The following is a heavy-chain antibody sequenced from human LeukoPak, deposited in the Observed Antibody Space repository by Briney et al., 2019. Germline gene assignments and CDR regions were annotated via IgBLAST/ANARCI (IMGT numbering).Heavy chain of an antibody. CDR3: ACPGAPGWDRPFDS. CDR1: GFTFNGYA. J-gene: IGHJ4*02. CDR2: IGVTSGTT. V-gene: IGHV3-23*01. Sequence: GGSLRLSCAASGFTFNGYAMSWVRQAPGKGPEWVSSIGVTSGTTNYADSVKGRFTISRGISKNTLFLQLNSLGVEDTAVYYCACPGAPGWDRPFDSWGQGTLVTVSS. D-gene: IGHD6-19*01.